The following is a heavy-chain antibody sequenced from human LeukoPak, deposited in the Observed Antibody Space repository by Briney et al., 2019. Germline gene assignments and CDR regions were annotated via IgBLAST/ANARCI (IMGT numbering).Heavy chain of an antibody. D-gene: IGHD3-3*01. J-gene: IGHJ4*02. V-gene: IGHV4-39*01. Sequence: PSETLSLTWTVSGGSISSSSYYWGWIRQPPGKGLEWIGSIYYSGSTYYNPSLKSRVTISVDTSKNQFSLKLSSVTAADTAVYYCARWYYDFWSGYSLYIDYWGQGTLVTVPS. CDR2: IYYSGST. CDR3: ARWYYDFWSGYSLYIDY. CDR1: GGSISSSSYY.